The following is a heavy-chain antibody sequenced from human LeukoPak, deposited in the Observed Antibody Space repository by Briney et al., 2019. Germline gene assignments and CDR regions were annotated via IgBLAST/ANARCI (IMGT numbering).Heavy chain of an antibody. CDR1: GFTFSYYG. J-gene: IGHJ4*02. CDR3: ARGVNSAIMPFDH. CDR2: LSAGGGST. Sequence: GGSLRLSCTTPGFTFSYYGMSWVRQAPRKGLEWVSSLSAGGGSTYYADSVKGRFTISRDNSRNTLYLQMNGLRADDTAVYYCARGVNSAIMPFDHWGQGTLVTVSS. D-gene: IGHD2-2*01. V-gene: IGHV3-23*01.